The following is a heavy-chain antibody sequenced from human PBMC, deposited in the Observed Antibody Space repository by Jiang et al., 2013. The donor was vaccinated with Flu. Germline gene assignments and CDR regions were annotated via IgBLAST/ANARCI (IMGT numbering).Heavy chain of an antibody. Sequence: GAEVKKPGASVRVSCQASGYTFTYYDVNWVRQAPGQGLEWMGWVNPNSGRSGFARQFQGRATLTRNTSISTVYMELTSLRSEDTAVYYCARDNSNYYDMSGYFDYWGQGTLVTVSS. CDR1: GYTFTYYD. D-gene: IGHD3-22*01. CDR2: VNPNSGRS. J-gene: IGHJ4*02. CDR3: ARDNSNYYDMSGYFDY. V-gene: IGHV1-8*01.